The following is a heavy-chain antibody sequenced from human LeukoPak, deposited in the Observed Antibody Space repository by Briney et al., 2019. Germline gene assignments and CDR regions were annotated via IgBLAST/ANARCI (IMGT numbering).Heavy chain of an antibody. CDR3: AKGDCSSTSCYEAH. D-gene: IGHD2-2*01. V-gene: IGHV3-9*01. CDR1: GFTFDDYA. Sequence: GGSLRLSCAASGFTFDDYAMHWVRHAPGKGLEWVSGISWNSGSIGYADSVKGRFTISRDNAKNSLYLQMNSLRAEDTALYYCAKGDCSSTSCYEAHWGQGTLVTVSS. CDR2: ISWNSGSI. J-gene: IGHJ4*02.